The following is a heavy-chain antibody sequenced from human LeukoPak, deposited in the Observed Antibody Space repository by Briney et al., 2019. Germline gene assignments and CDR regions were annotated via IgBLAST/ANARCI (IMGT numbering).Heavy chain of an antibody. V-gene: IGHV3-7*01. CDR3: VRARISAGGAGFDY. D-gene: IGHD6-13*01. Sequence: GGSLTLASPVSASTFTTHWMGWVRPPAERVRAWVGNVKQVGWEKSYVDSVKGRFTIVRHNATNSPSLKMSSLRADDTAVYYCVRARISAGGAGFDYCGQGTQVTVSS. CDR2: VKQVGWEK. CDR1: ASTFTTHW. J-gene: IGHJ4*02.